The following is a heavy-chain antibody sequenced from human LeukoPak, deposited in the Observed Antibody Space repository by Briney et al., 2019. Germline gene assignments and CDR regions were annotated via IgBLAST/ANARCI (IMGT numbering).Heavy chain of an antibody. CDR1: GFTFSSYW. CDR2: IKQDGSEK. Sequence: GGSLRLSCAASGFTFSSYWMSWVRQAPGKGLEWVANIKQDGSEKYYVDSVKGRFTISRDNAKNSLYLQMNSLRAEDTAVYYCARSKAPYYYYYMDIWGKGTTVTVSS. D-gene: IGHD4-11*01. CDR3: ARSKAPYYYYYMDI. V-gene: IGHV3-7*01. J-gene: IGHJ6*03.